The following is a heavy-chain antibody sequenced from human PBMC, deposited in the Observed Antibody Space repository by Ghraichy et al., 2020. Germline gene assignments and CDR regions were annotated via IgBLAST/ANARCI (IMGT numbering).Heavy chain of an antibody. CDR3: ARVPHCSSTSCPLNYYYYGMDV. Sequence: GESLNISCAASGFTFSSYGMHWVRQAPGKGLEWVAVIWYDGSNKYYADSVKGRFTISRDNSKNTLYLQMNSLRAEDTAVYYCARVPHCSSTSCPLNYYYYGMDVWGQGTTVTVSS. D-gene: IGHD2-2*01. V-gene: IGHV3-33*01. CDR1: GFTFSSYG. J-gene: IGHJ6*02. CDR2: IWYDGSNK.